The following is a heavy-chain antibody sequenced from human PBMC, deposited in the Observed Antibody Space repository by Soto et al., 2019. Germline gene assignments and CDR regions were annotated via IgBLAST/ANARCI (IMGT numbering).Heavy chain of an antibody. CDR1: GYSFTSYW. Sequence: PGESLKISCKGSGYSFTSYWIGWVRQMPGKGLEWMGIIYPGDSDTRYSPSFQGQVTISADKSISTAYLQWSSLKASDTAMYYRATGYCSSTSCYASYGMDVWGQGTTVTVSS. J-gene: IGHJ6*02. CDR3: ATGYCSSTSCYASYGMDV. D-gene: IGHD2-2*01. CDR2: IYPGDSDT. V-gene: IGHV5-51*01.